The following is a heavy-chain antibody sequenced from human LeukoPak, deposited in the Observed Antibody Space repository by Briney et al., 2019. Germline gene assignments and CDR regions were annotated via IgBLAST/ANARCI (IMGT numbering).Heavy chain of an antibody. CDR3: ARQCRDGYNCMGALDY. Sequence: ASVKVSCKVSGYTLTELSMHWVRQAPGKGLEWMGGFDPEDGETIYAQKFQGRVTMTEDTSTDTAYMELSSLRSDDTAVYYCARQCRDGYNCMGALDYWGQGTLVTVSS. D-gene: IGHD5-24*01. V-gene: IGHV1-24*01. CDR2: FDPEDGET. J-gene: IGHJ4*02. CDR1: GYTLTELS.